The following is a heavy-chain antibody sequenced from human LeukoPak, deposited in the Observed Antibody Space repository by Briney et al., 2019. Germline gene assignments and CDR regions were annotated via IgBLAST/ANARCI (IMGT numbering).Heavy chain of an antibody. J-gene: IGHJ3*02. CDR1: GFTVSNNY. D-gene: IGHD5-12*01. Sequence: GGSLRLSCAASGFTVSNNYMTWVRQAPGKGLEWVAVISYDGSNKYYADSVKGRFTISRDNSKNTLYLQMNSLRAEDTAVYYCARRGGYDGFGAFDIWGQGTMVTVSS. V-gene: IGHV3-30-3*01. CDR2: ISYDGSNK. CDR3: ARRGGYDGFGAFDI.